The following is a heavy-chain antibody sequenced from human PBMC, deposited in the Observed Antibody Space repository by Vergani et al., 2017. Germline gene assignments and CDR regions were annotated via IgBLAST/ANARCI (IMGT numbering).Heavy chain of an antibody. J-gene: IGHJ3*01. CDR1: GASINNDFYY. V-gene: IGHV4-61*02. Sequence: QVQLQESGPGLVKPSQTLSLTCTVSGASINNDFYYWHWIRQPAGKGLEWIGRIYVSGITDYNSSLQSRVSMSVDTSKNQFSLTLTSVTAADTAVYYCARDGMSPAEIDPKNAFHVWGQGTRVSV. CDR2: IYVSGIT. D-gene: IGHD1-14*01. CDR3: ARDGMSPAEIDPKNAFHV.